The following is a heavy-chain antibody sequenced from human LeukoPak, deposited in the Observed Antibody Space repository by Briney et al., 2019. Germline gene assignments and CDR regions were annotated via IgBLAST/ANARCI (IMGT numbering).Heavy chain of an antibody. CDR3: ASQSSGLFAY. V-gene: IGHV3-7*05. J-gene: IGHJ4*02. Sequence: GGSLRLSCAASGFTFSSYAMSWVRQAPGKGLEWVANIKKDGSEKYYVDSVKGRFTISRDNAKNSLYLQMNSLRAEDTAVYYCASQSSGLFAYWGQGTLVTVSS. D-gene: IGHD3-10*01. CDR2: IKKDGSEK. CDR1: GFTFSSYA.